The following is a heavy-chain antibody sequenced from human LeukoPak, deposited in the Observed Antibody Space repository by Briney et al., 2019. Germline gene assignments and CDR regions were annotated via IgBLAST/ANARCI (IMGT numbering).Heavy chain of an antibody. D-gene: IGHD3-10*01. CDR3: AKEGITMVRGVITWKERLGRYYYYGMDV. CDR2: ISYDGSNK. CDR1: GFTFSSYG. V-gene: IGHV3-30*18. J-gene: IGHJ6*02. Sequence: GRSLRLSCAASGFTFSSYGMHWVRQAPGKGLEWVAVISYDGSNKYYADSVKGRFTISRDNSKNTLYLQMNSLRAEDTAVYYCAKEGITMVRGVITWKERLGRYYYYGMDVWGQGTAVTVSS.